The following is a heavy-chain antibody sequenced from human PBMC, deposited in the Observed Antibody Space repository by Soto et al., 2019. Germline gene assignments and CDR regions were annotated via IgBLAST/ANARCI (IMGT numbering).Heavy chain of an antibody. V-gene: IGHV3-48*03. Sequence: GGSLRLSCAASGFTFSSCEMNWVRQAPGKGLEWVSYISSSGSTIYYADSVKGRFTISRDNAKNSLYLQMNSLRAEDTAVYYCARESLTGYYSYYYGMDVWGQGTTVTVSS. CDR2: ISSSGSTI. CDR3: ARESLTGYYSYYYGMDV. D-gene: IGHD3-9*01. J-gene: IGHJ6*02. CDR1: GFTFSSCE.